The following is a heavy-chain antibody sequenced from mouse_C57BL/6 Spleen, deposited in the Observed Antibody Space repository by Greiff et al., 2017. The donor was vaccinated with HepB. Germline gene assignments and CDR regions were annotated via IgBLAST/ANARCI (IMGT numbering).Heavy chain of an antibody. J-gene: IGHJ3*01. V-gene: IGHV5-17*01. Sequence: EVQLQESGGGLVKPGGSLKLSCAASGFTFSDYGMHWVRQAPEKGLEWVAYISSGSSTIYYADTVKGRFTISRDNAKNTLFLQMTSLRSEDTAMYYCARRTFFAYWGQGTLVTVSA. CDR3: ARRTFFAY. CDR1: GFTFSDYG. CDR2: ISSGSSTI.